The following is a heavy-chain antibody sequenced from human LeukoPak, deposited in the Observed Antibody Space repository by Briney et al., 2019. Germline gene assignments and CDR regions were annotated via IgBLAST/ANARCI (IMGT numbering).Heavy chain of an antibody. Sequence: PGGSLRLSCAASGFTFSSYWMSWVRQAPGKGLEWVANIKQDGSEKYYVDSVKGRFTISRDNAKNSLYLQMNSLTAEDTAVYYCARTDSYRLLLISYLFDYWGQGTLVTVSS. J-gene: IGHJ4*02. CDR2: IKQDGSEK. CDR1: GFTFSSYW. CDR3: ARTDSYRLLLISYLFDY. D-gene: IGHD2-2*01. V-gene: IGHV3-7*01.